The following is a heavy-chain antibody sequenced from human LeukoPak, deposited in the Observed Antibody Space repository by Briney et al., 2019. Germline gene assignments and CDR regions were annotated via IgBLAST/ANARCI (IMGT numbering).Heavy chain of an antibody. Sequence: SETLSLTCAVYGGSFSGYYWSWIRQPPGKGLEWIGEINHSGSTNYNPSLKSRVTISVDTSKNQFSLKLSSVTAADTAVYYCARAWYREYYFDYWGQGTLVTVSS. V-gene: IGHV4-34*01. D-gene: IGHD1-26*01. CDR1: GGSFSGYY. CDR2: INHSGST. CDR3: ARAWYREYYFDY. J-gene: IGHJ4*02.